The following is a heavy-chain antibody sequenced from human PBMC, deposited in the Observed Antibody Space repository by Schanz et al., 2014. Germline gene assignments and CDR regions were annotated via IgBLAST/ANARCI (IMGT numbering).Heavy chain of an antibody. CDR3: ARAGYDADNWFDP. J-gene: IGHJ5*02. V-gene: IGHV3-48*01. CDR1: GFSVGNKY. CDR2: IRSSSTPI. Sequence: EVQLVESGGGLVQPGGSLRLSCAASGFSVGNKYMNWVRQAPGKGPEWVSYIRSSSTPIYYADSVKGRFTISRDNAKNSLFLQMNSLRAEDTAVYYCARAGYDADNWFDPWGQGTLVTVSS. D-gene: IGHD2-2*01.